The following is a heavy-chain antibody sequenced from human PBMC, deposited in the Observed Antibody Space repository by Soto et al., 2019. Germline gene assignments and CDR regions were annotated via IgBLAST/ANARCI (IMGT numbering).Heavy chain of an antibody. Sequence: GESLKISCAASGFTFSSDSMNWVRQAPGKGLEWVSSISSSSSYIYYAYSVKGRFTISRDNAKNSLYLQMNSLRAEDTAVYYCSKDDVDYWGQGTLVTVSS. V-gene: IGHV3-21*04. CDR3: SKDDVDY. CDR1: GFTFSSDS. J-gene: IGHJ4*02. CDR2: ISSSSSYI.